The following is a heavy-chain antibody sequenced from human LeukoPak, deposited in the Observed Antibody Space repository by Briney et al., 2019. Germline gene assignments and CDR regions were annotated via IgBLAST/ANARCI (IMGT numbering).Heavy chain of an antibody. Sequence: GGSLRLSCAASGFTFSRYEMNWVRQAPGKGLEWVSYISRSGDTIYFADSVKGRFTISRDNAKNSLYLQMSSLRAEDTAVYYCARDYASDYWGQGTLVTVAS. J-gene: IGHJ4*02. CDR1: GFTFSRYE. D-gene: IGHD3-10*01. V-gene: IGHV3-48*03. CDR2: ISRSGDTI. CDR3: ARDYASDY.